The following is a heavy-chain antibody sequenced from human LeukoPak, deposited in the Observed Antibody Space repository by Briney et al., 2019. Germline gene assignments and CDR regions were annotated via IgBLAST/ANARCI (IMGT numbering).Heavy chain of an antibody. CDR3: ARAPSEIGGYYPEYFRH. D-gene: IGHD3-22*01. V-gene: IGHV3-74*01. Sequence: PAVSLRLSCAASIFTFSSYWMLWLPQAPGKGLVGVSRIKSGERTNYANSVKGRFTISRDNATNTLSPQMNSLRAEDTGVYYCARAPSEIGGYYPEYFRHSGQGTLVTVSP. CDR1: IFTFSSYW. CDR2: IKSGERT. J-gene: IGHJ1*01.